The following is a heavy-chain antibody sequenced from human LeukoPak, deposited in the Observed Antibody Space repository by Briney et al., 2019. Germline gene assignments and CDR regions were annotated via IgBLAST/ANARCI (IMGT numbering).Heavy chain of an antibody. CDR2: ISSSSSYI. Sequence: GGSLRLSCAASGFTFSSYSMNWVRQAPGKGLEWVSSISSSSSYIYYADSVKGRFTISRDNAKNSLYLQMNSLRAEDTAVYYCARDSSSSWYYYYYYMDVWGKGTTVTISS. CDR3: ARDSSSSWYYYYYYMDV. J-gene: IGHJ6*03. CDR1: GFTFSSYS. V-gene: IGHV3-21*01. D-gene: IGHD6-13*01.